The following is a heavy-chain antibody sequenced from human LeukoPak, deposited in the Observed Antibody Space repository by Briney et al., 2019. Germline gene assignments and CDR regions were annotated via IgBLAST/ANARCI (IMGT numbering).Heavy chain of an antibody. Sequence: GASLRLSGAASGFTFSSYAMGWVRQAPGRGLEWVSSISGNGGSTYYADSVKGRFTISRDNSKNTLCLQMNSLRAEDTAVYFCARRRSGSYSDYWGQGTLVTVSS. V-gene: IGHV3-23*01. CDR3: ARRRSGSYSDY. CDR1: GFTFSSYA. D-gene: IGHD1-26*01. CDR2: ISGNGGST. J-gene: IGHJ4*02.